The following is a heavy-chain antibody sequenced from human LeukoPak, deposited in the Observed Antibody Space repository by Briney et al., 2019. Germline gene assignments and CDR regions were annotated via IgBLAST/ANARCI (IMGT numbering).Heavy chain of an antibody. D-gene: IGHD3-10*02. J-gene: IGHJ6*04. V-gene: IGHV3-48*03. Sequence: GGSLRLSCAASGFTFSSYEMNCVIQPPAKGLEWVSYISSSGSTIYYADSVKGRFTISRDNAKNSLYLQMNSLRAEDTAVYYCAELGITMIGGVWGKGTTVTISS. CDR1: GFTFSSYE. CDR2: ISSSGSTI. CDR3: AELGITMIGGV.